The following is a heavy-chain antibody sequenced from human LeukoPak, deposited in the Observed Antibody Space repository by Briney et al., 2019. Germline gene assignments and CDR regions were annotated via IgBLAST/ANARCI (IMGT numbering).Heavy chain of an antibody. V-gene: IGHV1-18*04. CDR2: ISAYNGNT. D-gene: IGHD4-11*01. Sequence: ASVTVSCKASGHTFTAYYMFWVRQAPGQGLEWMGWISAYNGNTNYAQKLQGRVTMTTDTSTSTAYMELRSLRSDDTAVYYCARGLTYSNYDYWGQGTLVTVSS. CDR3: ARGLTYSNYDY. CDR1: GHTFTAYY. J-gene: IGHJ4*02.